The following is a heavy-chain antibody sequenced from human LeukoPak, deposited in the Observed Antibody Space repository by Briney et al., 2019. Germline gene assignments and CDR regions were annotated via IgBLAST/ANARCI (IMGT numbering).Heavy chain of an antibody. D-gene: IGHD6-19*01. CDR1: GYTLTELS. J-gene: IGHJ6*02. V-gene: IGHV1-24*01. CDR3: ARDEVVAVAGPDVWYGMDV. Sequence: ASVKVSCKVSGYTLTELSMHWVRQAPGKGLEWMGGFDPEDGETIYAQKFQGRVTMTEDTSTDTAYMELSSLRSEDTAVYYCARDEVVAVAGPDVWYGMDVWGQGTTVTVSS. CDR2: FDPEDGET.